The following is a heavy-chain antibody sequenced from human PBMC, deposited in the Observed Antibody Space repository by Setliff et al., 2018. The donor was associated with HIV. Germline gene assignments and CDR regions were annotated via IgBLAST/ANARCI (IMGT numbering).Heavy chain of an antibody. D-gene: IGHD3-3*01. V-gene: IGHV4-59*08. CDR3: ARADFWSGYFNFDF. CDR2: IYYNGTT. CDR1: GGSISSHY. Sequence: SETLSLTCSVSGGSISSHYWSWIRQPPGKGLEWIGDIYYNGTTNYLPSLKSRVTISRDTSKNQFSLKLSSVTAADTAVYYCARADFWSGYFNFDFWGQGTLVTVSS. J-gene: IGHJ4*02.